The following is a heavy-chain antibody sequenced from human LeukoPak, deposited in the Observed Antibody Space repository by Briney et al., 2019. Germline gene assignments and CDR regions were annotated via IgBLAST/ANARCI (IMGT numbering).Heavy chain of an antibody. D-gene: IGHD6-19*01. CDR3: ARGRSSGWYNNYFDY. CDR2: INHSGST. V-gene: IGHV4-34*01. J-gene: IGHJ4*02. Sequence: SETLSLTCAVYGGSFNGYYWRWIRQPPGKGREWIGEINHSGSTNYNPSLKSPVTISVDTSKNQFSLKLSSVTAAATAVYYCARGRSSGWYNNYFDYWGQGALVTVSS. CDR1: GGSFNGYY.